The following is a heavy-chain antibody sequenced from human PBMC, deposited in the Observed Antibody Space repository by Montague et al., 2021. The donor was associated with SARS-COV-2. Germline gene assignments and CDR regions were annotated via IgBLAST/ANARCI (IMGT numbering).Heavy chain of an antibody. J-gene: IGHJ6*02. V-gene: IGHV4-61*02. CDR1: GGSIGSRKCY. Sequence: TLSLTFTVSGGSIGSRKCYWICFRQPTGKELVLIGRIYSSGSTNYNPSLKSRVAMSVDTSKNQFSLKVSSVAAADTAVYYCARDYGDYSYYSGLDVWGQGTTVTVSS. CDR2: IYSSGST. D-gene: IGHD4-17*01. CDR3: ARDYGDYSYYSGLDV.